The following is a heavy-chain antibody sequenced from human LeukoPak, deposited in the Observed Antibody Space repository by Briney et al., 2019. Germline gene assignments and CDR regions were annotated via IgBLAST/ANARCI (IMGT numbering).Heavy chain of an antibody. Sequence: SETLSLTCTVSGGSISSYYWSWIRQPAGKGLEWIGRIYTSGSTNYNPSLKSRVTMSVDTSKNQFSLKLSSVTAADTAVYYCASSGAVVDVGAFDIWGQGTMVTVSS. CDR1: GGSISSYY. D-gene: IGHD3-10*01. J-gene: IGHJ3*02. V-gene: IGHV4-4*07. CDR2: IYTSGST. CDR3: ASSGAVVDVGAFDI.